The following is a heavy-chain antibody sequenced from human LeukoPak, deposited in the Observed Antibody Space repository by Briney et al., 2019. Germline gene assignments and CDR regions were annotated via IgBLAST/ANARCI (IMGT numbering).Heavy chain of an antibody. D-gene: IGHD2-15*01. CDR2: MFYRGST. J-gene: IGHJ4*02. Sequence: SETLSLTCTVSGVSISTSTHYWAWIRQPPGKGLKWIGSMFYRGSTYYNASLKSRVTLSVDTSSNQFSLKLSSVTASDTAIFYCVRQGGWGGAASLIDFWGQGTLVTVSS. V-gene: IGHV4-39*01. CDR1: GVSISTSTHY. CDR3: VRQGGWGGAASLIDF.